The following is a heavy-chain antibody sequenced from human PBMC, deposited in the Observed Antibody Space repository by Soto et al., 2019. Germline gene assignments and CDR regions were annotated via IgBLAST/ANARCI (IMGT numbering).Heavy chain of an antibody. Sequence: GASVKVSCKASGYTFTSYGSRWVRQAPGQGLEWMGWISAYNGNTNYAQKLQGRVTMTTDTSTSTAYMELRSLRSDDTAVYYCARAPLVPAASYYFDYWGQGTLVTVSS. CDR1: GYTFTSYG. CDR2: ISAYNGNT. CDR3: ARAPLVPAASYYFDY. D-gene: IGHD2-2*01. J-gene: IGHJ4*02. V-gene: IGHV1-18*01.